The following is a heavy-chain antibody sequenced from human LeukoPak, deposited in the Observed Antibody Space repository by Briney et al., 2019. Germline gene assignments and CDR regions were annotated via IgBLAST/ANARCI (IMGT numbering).Heavy chain of an antibody. CDR2: IYYSGST. D-gene: IGHD1-26*01. CDR3: VRVGGGSYDFDY. Sequence: KPSETLSLTCTVSGASISSYYWSWIRQPPGKGLEWIGYIYYSGSTNYNPSLKSRVTISVDTSQNQFSLKLSSMTAADTAVYYCVRVGGGSYDFDYWGQGTLVTVSS. J-gene: IGHJ4*02. CDR1: GASISSYY. V-gene: IGHV4-59*01.